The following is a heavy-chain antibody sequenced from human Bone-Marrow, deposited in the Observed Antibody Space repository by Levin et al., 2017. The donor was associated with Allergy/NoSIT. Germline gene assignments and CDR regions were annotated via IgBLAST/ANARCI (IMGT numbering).Heavy chain of an antibody. Sequence: GGSLRLSCAASGFTFSSYAMSWVRQAPGKGLEWVSAISGSGGSTYYADSVKGRFTISRDNSKNTLYLQMNSLRAEDTAVYYCAKDRVPNYDFWSGYYPGWFDPWGQGTLVTVSS. V-gene: IGHV3-23*01. D-gene: IGHD3-3*01. J-gene: IGHJ5*02. CDR1: GFTFSSYA. CDR2: ISGSGGST. CDR3: AKDRVPNYDFWSGYYPGWFDP.